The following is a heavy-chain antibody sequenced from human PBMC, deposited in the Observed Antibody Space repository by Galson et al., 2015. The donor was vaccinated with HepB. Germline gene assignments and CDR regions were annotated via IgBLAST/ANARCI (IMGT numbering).Heavy chain of an antibody. J-gene: IGHJ4*02. V-gene: IGHV3-21*01. Sequence: SLRLSCAASGFTFSSYSMNWVRQAPGKGLEWVSSISSSSSYIYYADSVKGRFTISRDNAKNSLYLQMNSLRAEDTAVYYCARAGITMVRGVIAYFDYWGQGTLVTVSS. CDR2: ISSSSSYI. CDR3: ARAGITMVRGVIAYFDY. CDR1: GFTFSSYS. D-gene: IGHD3-10*01.